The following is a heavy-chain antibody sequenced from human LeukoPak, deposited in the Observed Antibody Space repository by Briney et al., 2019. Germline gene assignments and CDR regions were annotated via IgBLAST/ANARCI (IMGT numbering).Heavy chain of an antibody. CDR3: AREARGWFDP. CDR2: IYYSGST. CDR1: GGSISSYY. Sequence: SETLSLTCTGSGGSISSYYWRWIRQPPGKGLEWIAYIYYSGSTNYNPSLKRRVTISVDTSKNQLSLKLSSVTAADTAVYYCAREARGWFDPWGQGTLVTVSS. D-gene: IGHD3-10*01. J-gene: IGHJ5*02. V-gene: IGHV4-59*01.